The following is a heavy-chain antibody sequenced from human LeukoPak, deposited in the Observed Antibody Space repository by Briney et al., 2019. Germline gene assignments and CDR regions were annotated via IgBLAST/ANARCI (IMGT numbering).Heavy chain of an antibody. CDR1: GGSLSGAY. CDR3: ARDPCSSVNCPLHY. Sequence: PSETLSLTCAVYGGSLSGAYCTWIRQTPEKGLEWIGEINHSGRSNYNPSLEPRVTISLDKSQNHFSLKVTSVTAADSAVYYCARDPCSSVNCPLHYWGQGTQGTVSS. V-gene: IGHV4-34*01. D-gene: IGHD6-19*01. J-gene: IGHJ4*02. CDR2: INHSGRS.